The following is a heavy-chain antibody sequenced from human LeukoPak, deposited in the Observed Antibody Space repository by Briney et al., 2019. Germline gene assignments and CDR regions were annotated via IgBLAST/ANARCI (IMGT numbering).Heavy chain of an antibody. Sequence: PSETLSLTCAVSGGSISSTYDQWVWIRQPPGTGLEWIGSIYYSGSSYNSPSLKSRVTISFDTSKNQFSLRLSSVTAADTAVYYCARDPGRVTIFGVVIPLNWFDPWGQGTLVTVSS. CDR1: GGSISSTYDQ. J-gene: IGHJ5*02. CDR3: ARDPGRVTIFGVVIPLNWFDP. CDR2: IYYSGSS. V-gene: IGHV4-39*07. D-gene: IGHD3-3*01.